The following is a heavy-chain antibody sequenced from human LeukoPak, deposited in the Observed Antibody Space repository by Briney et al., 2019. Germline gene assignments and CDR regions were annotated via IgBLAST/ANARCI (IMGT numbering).Heavy chain of an antibody. D-gene: IGHD2-15*01. CDR2: IIPIFGTA. Sequence: ASVKVSCKASGGTFSSYAISWVRQAPGQGLEWMGGIIPIFGTANYAQKFQGRVTITADESTSTAYMELSSLRSEDTAVYYCAKDHTYCGGGRCYQADYFDCWGQGTLVTVSS. CDR3: AKDHTYCGGGRCYQADYFDC. J-gene: IGHJ4*02. CDR1: GGTFSSYA. V-gene: IGHV1-69*01.